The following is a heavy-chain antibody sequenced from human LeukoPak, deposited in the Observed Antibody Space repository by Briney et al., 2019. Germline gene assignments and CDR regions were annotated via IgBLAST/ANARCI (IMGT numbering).Heavy chain of an antibody. V-gene: IGHV1-18*01. CDR2: ISAYNGNT. Sequence: ASVKVSCKASGYTFTSYGISWVRQAPGQGLEWMGWISAYNGNTNYAQKLQGRVTMTTDTSTSTAYMELRSLRSDDTAVYYCARDAEYYYGSGSYNPGYWGQGALVTVSS. D-gene: IGHD3-10*01. CDR1: GYTFTSYG. J-gene: IGHJ4*02. CDR3: ARDAEYYYGSGSYNPGY.